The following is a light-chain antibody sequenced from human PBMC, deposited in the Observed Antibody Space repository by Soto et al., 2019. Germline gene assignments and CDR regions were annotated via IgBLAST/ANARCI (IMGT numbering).Light chain of an antibody. J-gene: IGLJ2*01. CDR1: SSNIGAGYD. CDR2: DNT. Sequence: QLVLTQPPSVSGAPGQRVTISCTGSSSNIGAGYDVHWYQQLPGSAPKLLIYDNTNLPSAVPYRFSGSKSCTSASLAITGLQAEDEDYYYWRSYDSSRSVVFGGGTKLTVL. V-gene: IGLV1-40*01. CDR3: RSYDSSRSVV.